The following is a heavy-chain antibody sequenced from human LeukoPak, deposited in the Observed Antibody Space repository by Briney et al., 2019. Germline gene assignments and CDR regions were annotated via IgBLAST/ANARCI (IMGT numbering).Heavy chain of an antibody. CDR2: SSGSGGST. V-gene: IGHV3-23*01. D-gene: IGHD3-22*01. CDR1: GFTFSSYA. CDR3: AKDSYYDSSGYPYYFDY. Sequence: GGSLRLSCAASGFTFSSYAMSWVRQAPGKGLEWVSASSGSGGSTYYADSVKGRFTISRDNSKNTLYLQMNSLRAEDTAVYYCAKDSYYDSSGYPYYFDYWGQGTLVTVSS. J-gene: IGHJ4*02.